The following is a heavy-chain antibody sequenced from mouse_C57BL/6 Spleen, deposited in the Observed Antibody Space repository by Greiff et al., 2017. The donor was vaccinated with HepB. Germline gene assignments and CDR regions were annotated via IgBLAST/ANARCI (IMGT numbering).Heavy chain of an antibody. Sequence: QVQLQQSGAELVKPGASVKISCKASGYAFSSYWINWVKQRSGKGLEWIGQFYPGDGGTNYNGKFKGKATLTADKSSTTAYMQLSGLTSEDSAVYFWARPNWDGFDYWGQGTTLTVSS. CDR1: GYAFSSYW. D-gene: IGHD4-1*02. J-gene: IGHJ2*01. CDR2: FYPGDGGT. V-gene: IGHV1-80*01. CDR3: ARPNWDGFDY.